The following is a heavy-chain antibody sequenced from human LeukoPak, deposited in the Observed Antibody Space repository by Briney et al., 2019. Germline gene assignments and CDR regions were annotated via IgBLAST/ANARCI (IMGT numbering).Heavy chain of an antibody. CDR2: IKQDGSEK. J-gene: IGHJ6*03. CDR1: GFTFSSYW. D-gene: IGHD1-1*01. V-gene: IGHV3-7*01. Sequence: GSLRLSCAASGFTFSSYWMSWVRQAPGKGLEWVANIKQDGSEKYYVDSVKGRFTISRDNAKNSLYLQMNSLRAEDTAVYYCARDQLEPVFYYYYYYIDVWGKGTTVTVSS. CDR3: ARDQLEPVFYYYYYYIDV.